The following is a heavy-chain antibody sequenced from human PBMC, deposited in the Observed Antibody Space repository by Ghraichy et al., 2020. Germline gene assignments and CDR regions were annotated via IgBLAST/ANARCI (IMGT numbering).Heavy chain of an antibody. CDR1: GFTFSDFW. CDR2: IKEDGSEK. Sequence: GALILSCAVSGFTFSDFWMSWVRQAPGKGLEWVANIKEDGSEKYYVDSVKGRFTISRDNAKNSLYLQMNSLRAEDTAVYYCARDASLRGYLSFNYWGQGTLVTVSS. J-gene: IGHJ4*02. D-gene: IGHD2-2*03. CDR3: ARDASLRGYLSFNY. V-gene: IGHV3-7*04.